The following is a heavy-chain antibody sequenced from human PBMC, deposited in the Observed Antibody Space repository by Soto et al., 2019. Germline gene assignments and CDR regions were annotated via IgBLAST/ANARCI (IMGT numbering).Heavy chain of an antibody. D-gene: IGHD2-15*01. V-gene: IGHV4-59*01. J-gene: IGHJ4*02. CDR2: IYYSGNT. CDR3: ARCHVLRDVAVVAATTVAY. CDR1: GCSISPYY. Sequence: PSETLSLTCTVSGCSISPYYWSWIRQPPGKGLEWIGYIYYSGNTNYNPSLESRVTISVDTSRNQFSLKLTSVTAADTAVYYCARCHVLRDVAVVAATTVAYWGKRTLVTVSS.